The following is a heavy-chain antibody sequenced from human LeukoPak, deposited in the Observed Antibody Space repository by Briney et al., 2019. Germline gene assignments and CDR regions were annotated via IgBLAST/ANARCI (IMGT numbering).Heavy chain of an antibody. CDR3: AREYTIPFDAFDM. CDR2: IIPLYGTA. J-gene: IGHJ3*02. V-gene: IGHV1-69*05. Sequence: SVKVSCKASGYTFTSYAISWVRQAPGQGLEWMGGIIPLYGTANYAQKFRGRVTITTDESTTTTYMELTSLRSEDTAVYYCAREYTIPFDAFDMWGQGTMVTVSS. CDR1: GYTFTSYA. D-gene: IGHD3-3*01.